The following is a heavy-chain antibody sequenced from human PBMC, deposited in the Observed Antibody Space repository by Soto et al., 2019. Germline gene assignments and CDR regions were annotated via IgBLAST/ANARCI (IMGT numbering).Heavy chain of an antibody. J-gene: IGHJ5*02. CDR2: VFTIGTT. V-gene: IGHV4-4*07. Sequence: SETLSLTCSVTGGSINNYYWSWVRQSAGKGLEWIGRVFTIGTTDYNPSLKGRVTISVDTSKNQFSLSLRSVTAADTAIYYCARDFNSIFDDFADMRWNFDPWGQGTLVTVSS. CDR1: GGSINNYY. D-gene: IGHD3-3*02. CDR3: ARDFNSIFDDFADMRWNFDP.